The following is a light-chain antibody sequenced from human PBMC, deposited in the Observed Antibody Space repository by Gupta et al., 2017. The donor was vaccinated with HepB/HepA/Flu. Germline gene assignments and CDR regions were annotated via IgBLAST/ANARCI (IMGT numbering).Light chain of an antibody. Sequence: QSVLTQPPSVSGAPGQRVTISCTGSSSNIGTGFVHCYQQLPGTAPNLLIARNSDRPSGVPDRCLSYKAGTNASPLTIGLQAEEEADDYCQYSDTSSSAWVFGGGTKLTVL. J-gene: IGLJ3*02. CDR1: SSNIGTGF. CDR2: RNS. V-gene: IGLV1-40*01. CDR3: QYSDTSSSAWV.